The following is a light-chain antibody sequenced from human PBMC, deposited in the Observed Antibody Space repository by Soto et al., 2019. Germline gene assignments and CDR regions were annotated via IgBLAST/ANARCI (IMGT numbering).Light chain of an antibody. CDR3: QQYNNWWT. CDR1: QSVSTY. CDR2: GAS. J-gene: IGKJ1*01. Sequence: LVLTQSPVTLSLSPGDRATLSCRASQSVSTYLAWYQQKPCQAPRLLIYGASTRATGIPARFSGSGSGTEFTLTISSLQSEDFAVYYCQQYNNWWTFGQGTKVDIK. V-gene: IGKV3-15*01.